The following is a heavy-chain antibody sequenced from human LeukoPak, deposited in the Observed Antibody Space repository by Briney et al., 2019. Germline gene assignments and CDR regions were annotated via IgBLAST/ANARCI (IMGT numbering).Heavy chain of an antibody. CDR3: ARGLLKVIVPAATPLDY. Sequence: GAPVKVSCKASGYTFTGYYMHWVRQAPGQGLEWMGWINPNSGGTNYAQKFQGRVTMTRDTSISTAYMELSRLRSDDTAVYYCARGLLKVIVPAATPLDYWGQGTLVTVSS. CDR2: INPNSGGT. J-gene: IGHJ4*02. V-gene: IGHV1-2*02. D-gene: IGHD2-2*01. CDR1: GYTFTGYY.